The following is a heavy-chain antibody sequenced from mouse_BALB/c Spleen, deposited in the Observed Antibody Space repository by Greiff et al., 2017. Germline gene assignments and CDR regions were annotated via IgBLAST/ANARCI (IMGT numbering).Heavy chain of an antibody. CDR2: IWAGGST. CDR1: GFSLTSYG. CDR3: AREPPLRSYAMDY. J-gene: IGHJ4*01. V-gene: IGHV2-9*02. D-gene: IGHD1-1*01. Sequence: VQLQQSGPGLVAPSQSLSITCTVSGFSLTSYGVHWVRQPPGKGLEWLGVIWAGGSTNYNSALMSRLSISIDNSKSQVFLKMNSLQTDDTAMYYCAREPPLRSYAMDYWGQGTSVTVSS.